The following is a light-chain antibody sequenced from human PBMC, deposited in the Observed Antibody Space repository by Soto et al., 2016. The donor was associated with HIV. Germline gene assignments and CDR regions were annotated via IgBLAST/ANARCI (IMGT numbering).Light chain of an antibody. Sequence: SYELTQPPSVSVAPGKTARITCGGNNIGSKSVHWYQQKPGQAPVLVVYDDTDRPSGISGRFAGSNSGSAATLTITKVEFGDEADYYCHVWDEASDSAVFAGGTKVTVL. CDR2: DDT. V-gene: IGLV3-21*03. J-gene: IGLJ2*01. CDR3: HVWDEASDSAV. CDR1: NIGSKS.